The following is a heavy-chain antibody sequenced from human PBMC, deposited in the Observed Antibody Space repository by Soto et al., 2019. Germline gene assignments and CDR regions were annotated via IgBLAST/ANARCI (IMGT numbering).Heavy chain of an antibody. V-gene: IGHV3-74*01. Sequence: GGTLRLSCAASGFTFSSYWMHWVRQAPGKGLVWVSRINSDGSSTSYADSVKGRFTISRDNAKNSLYLQMNSLRAEVTAVYYCARDSDPYGDYVGLDYWGQGTLVTVSS. D-gene: IGHD4-17*01. J-gene: IGHJ4*02. CDR2: INSDGSST. CDR1: GFTFSSYW. CDR3: ARDSDPYGDYVGLDY.